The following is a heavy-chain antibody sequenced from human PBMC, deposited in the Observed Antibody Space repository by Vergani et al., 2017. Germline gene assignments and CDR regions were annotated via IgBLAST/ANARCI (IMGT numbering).Heavy chain of an antibody. CDR2: ISYDGSNK. Sequence: QVQLVESGGGVVQPGRSLRLSCAASGFTFSSYAMHWVRQAPGKGLEWVAVISYDGSNKYCADSVKGRFTISRDNSKNTLYLQMNSLRAEDTAVYYCASRYCTNGVCYYYYYYMDVWGKGTTVTVSS. J-gene: IGHJ6*03. D-gene: IGHD2-8*01. CDR1: GFTFSSYA. CDR3: ASRYCTNGVCYYYYYYMDV. V-gene: IGHV3-30-3*01.